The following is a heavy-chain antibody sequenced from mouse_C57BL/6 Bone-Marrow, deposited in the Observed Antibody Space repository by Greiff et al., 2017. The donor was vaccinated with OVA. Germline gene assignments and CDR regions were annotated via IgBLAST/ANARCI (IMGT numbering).Heavy chain of an antibody. V-gene: IGHV1-26*01. CDR2: INPNNGGT. CDR1: GYTFTDYY. Sequence: SGYTFTDYYMNWVKQSHGKSLEWIGDINPNNGGTSYNQKFKGKATLTVDKSSSTAYMELRSLTSEDSAVYYCARHFYYAMDYWGQGTSVTVSS. CDR3: ARHFYYAMDY. J-gene: IGHJ4*01.